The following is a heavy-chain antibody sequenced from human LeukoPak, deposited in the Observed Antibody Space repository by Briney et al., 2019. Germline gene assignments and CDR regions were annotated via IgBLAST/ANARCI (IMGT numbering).Heavy chain of an antibody. V-gene: IGHV3-23*01. Sequence: GGSLRLSCAASGFTFSSYAMSWVRQAPGKGLEWVSAISGSGGSTYYADSVKGRFTISRDNSKNTLYLQMNSLRAEDTAVYYCAKDGTLHYYGSFDNWFDPWGQGTLVTVSS. D-gene: IGHD3-10*01. CDR1: GFTFSSYA. J-gene: IGHJ5*02. CDR3: AKDGTLHYYGSFDNWFDP. CDR2: ISGSGGST.